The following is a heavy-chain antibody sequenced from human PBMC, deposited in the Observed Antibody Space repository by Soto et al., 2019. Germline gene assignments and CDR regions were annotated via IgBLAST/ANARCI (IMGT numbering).Heavy chain of an antibody. Sequence: QVQLQESGPGLVKPSETLSLTCTVSGDSISRYYWSWIRQTAGKGLEWIGRIYTSGSPNYNPSFKSRVTISVDTSKNQCSLKLSSVTAADTAVYYCARDPGMIGYFDYWGQRTLVTVSS. D-gene: IGHD3-22*01. CDR1: GDSISRYY. J-gene: IGHJ4*02. V-gene: IGHV4-4*07. CDR2: IYTSGSP. CDR3: ARDPGMIGYFDY.